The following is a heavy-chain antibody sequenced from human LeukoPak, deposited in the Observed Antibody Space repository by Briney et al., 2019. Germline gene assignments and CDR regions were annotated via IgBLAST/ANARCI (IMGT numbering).Heavy chain of an antibody. CDR1: GFTFSSYG. CDR2: IWYDGSNK. Sequence: SGRSLSLSRAASGFTFSSYGMHWVRQAPGKGLEWVAVIWYDGSNKYYADSVKGRFTISRDNSKNTLYLQMNSLRAEDTAVYYCARERGAAAGTLQFYYYYGMDVWGQGTTVTVSS. J-gene: IGHJ6*02. CDR3: ARERGAAAGTLQFYYYYGMDV. D-gene: IGHD6-13*01. V-gene: IGHV3-33*01.